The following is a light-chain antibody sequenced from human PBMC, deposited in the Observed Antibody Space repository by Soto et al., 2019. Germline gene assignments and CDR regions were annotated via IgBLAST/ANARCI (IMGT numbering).Light chain of an antibody. J-gene: IGKJ4*01. CDR3: QQRSNWPPKLT. V-gene: IGKV3-11*01. Sequence: DIVLTQPPATLSLAPGERDTLSCRASQSFTSYFAWYQHKPGQAPRLLIYDASNRATGIPARFSGSGSGTDFTLPISSLEPEDFAGYYCQQRSNWPPKLTFGGGTKVEIK. CDR2: DAS. CDR1: QSFTSY.